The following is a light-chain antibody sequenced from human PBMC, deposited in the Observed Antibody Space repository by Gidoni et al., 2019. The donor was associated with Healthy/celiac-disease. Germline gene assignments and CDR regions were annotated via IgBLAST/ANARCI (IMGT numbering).Light chain of an antibody. J-gene: IGKJ3*01. V-gene: IGKV1-39*01. CDR1: QSISSY. CDR3: PQSYSTPIT. CDR2: AAS. Sequence: DIQMTQSPSSLSASIGDRVTITCRASQSISSYLNWYQQKPGKAPKLLIYAASSLQSGVPSRFSGSGSGTDFTLTISRLQPEDFATYYCPQSYSTPITFGPGTKVDIK.